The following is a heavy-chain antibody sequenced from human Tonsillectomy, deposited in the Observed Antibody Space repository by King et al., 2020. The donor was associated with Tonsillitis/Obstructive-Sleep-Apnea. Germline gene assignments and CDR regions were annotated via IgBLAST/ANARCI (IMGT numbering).Heavy chain of an antibody. D-gene: IGHD3-10*01. CDR1: GGSISNYY. Sequence: VQLQESGPGLVKPSETLSLTCAVSGGSISNYYWSWIRQPPGKGLEWIGYIYYTGNTNYNPSLRSRVTISADTSKNQFSLKLTSLSTADTAVYYCARGVVPGVYFYYYMDVWGRGTTVTVSS. V-gene: IGHV4-59*08. J-gene: IGHJ6*03. CDR3: ARGVVPGVYFYYYMDV. CDR2: IYYTGNT.